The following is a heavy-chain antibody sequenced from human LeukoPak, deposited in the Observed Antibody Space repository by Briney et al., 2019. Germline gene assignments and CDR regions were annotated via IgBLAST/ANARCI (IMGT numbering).Heavy chain of an antibody. Sequence: PGRSLRLSCAASGFTFSSYGMHWVRQAPGKGLEWVAIISYDGSNKYYADSVKGRFTISRDNSKNTLYLQVNSLRAEDTAVYYCAKVPNPTYCGGDCYPDYWGQGTLVTVSS. D-gene: IGHD2-21*02. CDR3: AKVPNPTYCGGDCYPDY. CDR1: GFTFSSYG. CDR2: ISYDGSNK. J-gene: IGHJ4*02. V-gene: IGHV3-30*18.